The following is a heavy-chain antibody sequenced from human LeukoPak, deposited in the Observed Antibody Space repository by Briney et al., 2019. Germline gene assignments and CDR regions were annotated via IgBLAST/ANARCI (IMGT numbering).Heavy chain of an antibody. J-gene: IGHJ4*02. Sequence: GGSLRLSCAVSGFTFNNYDMNWVRQAPGKGLEWVAVISYDGSNKYYADSVKGRFTISRDNSRTTLYLQMNSLRTEDTAVYYCARDLYYDSRGYFDYWGQGTLVTVSS. CDR1: GFTFNNYD. CDR3: ARDLYYDSRGYFDY. D-gene: IGHD3-22*01. CDR2: ISYDGSNK. V-gene: IGHV3-30-3*01.